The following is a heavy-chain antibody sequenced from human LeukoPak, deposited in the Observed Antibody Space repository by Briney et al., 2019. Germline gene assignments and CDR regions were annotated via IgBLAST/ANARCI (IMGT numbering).Heavy chain of an antibody. CDR3: ARGPHIVVVVAATKKVDY. D-gene: IGHD2-15*01. CDR2: INPNSGGT. CDR1: GYTFTGYY. Sequence: ASVKVSCKASGYTFTGYYMHWVRQAPGQGLEWMGWINPNSGGTNYAQKFQGRVTMTRDTSISTAYMELSRLRSDDTAVCYCARGPHIVVVVAATKKVDYWGQGTLVTVSS. V-gene: IGHV1-2*02. J-gene: IGHJ4*02.